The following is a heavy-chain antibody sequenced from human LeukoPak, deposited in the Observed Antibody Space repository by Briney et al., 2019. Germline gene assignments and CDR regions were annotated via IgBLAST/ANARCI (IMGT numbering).Heavy chain of an antibody. V-gene: IGHV4-59*08. Sequence: SETLSLTCTVSGXSISSYYWSWIRQPPGKGLEYIGYIYYSGNTNSNPSLNSRVTISVDTSKNQFSLKLSSVTAADTAVYYCARRGSGASLEYYFDLWGRGTLVTVSS. J-gene: IGHJ2*01. CDR3: ARRGSGASLEYYFDL. CDR1: GXSISSYY. CDR2: IYYSGNT. D-gene: IGHD1-14*01.